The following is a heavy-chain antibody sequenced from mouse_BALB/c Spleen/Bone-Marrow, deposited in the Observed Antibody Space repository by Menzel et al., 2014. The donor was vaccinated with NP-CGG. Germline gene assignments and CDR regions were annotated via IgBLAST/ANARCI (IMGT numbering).Heavy chain of an antibody. D-gene: IGHD4-1*01. CDR1: GFTFSSFV. Sequence: EVNVVESGGGLVQPGGSRKLSCAASGFTFSSFVMHWVRQAPEKGLEWVAYISSGSSTIFYADTVKGRFTVSRDNPKNTLFLQMTSLRSEDTAMYYCTRGGNWDDFDYWGQGTTLTVSS. J-gene: IGHJ2*01. CDR2: ISSGSSTI. V-gene: IGHV5-17*02. CDR3: TRGGNWDDFDY.